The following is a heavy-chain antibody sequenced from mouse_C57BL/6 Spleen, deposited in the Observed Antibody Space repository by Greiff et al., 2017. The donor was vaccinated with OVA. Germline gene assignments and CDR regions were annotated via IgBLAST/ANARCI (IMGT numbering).Heavy chain of an antibody. J-gene: IGHJ4*01. Sequence: VQLQQSGPGLVQPSQSLSITCTVSGFSLPTYGVHWVRQSPGKGLEWLGVIWGGGSTDYNAAFISRLSISKDNSKSQVFFKMNSLQADDTAIYYCARKGYDSPYYYAMDYWGQGTSGTVSS. CDR1: GFSLPTYG. CDR3: ARKGYDSPYYYAMDY. V-gene: IGHV2-2*01. D-gene: IGHD2-4*01. CDR2: IWGGGST.